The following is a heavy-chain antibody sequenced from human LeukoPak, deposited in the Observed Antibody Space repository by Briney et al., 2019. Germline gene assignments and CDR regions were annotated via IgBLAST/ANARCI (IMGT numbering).Heavy chain of an antibody. CDR1: GYIFTNYG. V-gene: IGHV1-18*01. J-gene: IGHJ3*02. D-gene: IGHD3-22*01. CDR3: ASLKNSYDSSGYLVTDAFDI. CDR2: ISGYNGNT. Sequence: ASVKVSCKASGYIFTNYGITWVRQAPGQGLEWMGWISGYNGNTNYAQKLQGRVTMTTDTSTSTAYMELRSLRSDDTAVYYCASLKNSYDSSGYLVTDAFDIWGQGTMVTVSS.